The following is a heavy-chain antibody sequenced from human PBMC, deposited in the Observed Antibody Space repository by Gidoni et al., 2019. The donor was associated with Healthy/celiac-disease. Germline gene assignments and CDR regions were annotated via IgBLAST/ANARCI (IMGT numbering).Heavy chain of an antibody. Sequence: EVQLVESGGGLVKPGGSLRLYCAASGVTFSNAWMSWVRQAPGKGLEWVGRIKSKTDGGTTDYAAPVKGRFTISRDDSKNTLYLQMNSLKTEDTAVYYCTTGVTARRKYYFDYWGQGTLVTVSS. CDR1: GVTFSNAW. V-gene: IGHV3-15*01. CDR2: IKSKTDGGTT. D-gene: IGHD6-6*01. CDR3: TTGVTARRKYYFDY. J-gene: IGHJ4*02.